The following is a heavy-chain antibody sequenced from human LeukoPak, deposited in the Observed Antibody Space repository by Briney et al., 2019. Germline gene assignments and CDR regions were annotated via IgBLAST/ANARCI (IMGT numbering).Heavy chain of an antibody. J-gene: IGHJ3*02. CDR1: GFTFSRYW. CDR3: ARDKSMLVVANAFDI. Sequence: GGSLRLSCAASGFTFSRYWMHWVRQAPGKGLVWVSRINTDDSSTIYADSVKGRFTISRDNAKNSLYLQMNSLRAEDTAVYYCARDKSMLVVANAFDIWGQGTMVTVSS. V-gene: IGHV3-74*01. CDR2: INTDDSST. D-gene: IGHD3-22*01.